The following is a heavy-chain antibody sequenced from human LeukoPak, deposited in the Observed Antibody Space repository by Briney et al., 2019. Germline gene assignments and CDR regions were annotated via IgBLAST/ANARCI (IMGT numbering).Heavy chain of an antibody. V-gene: IGHV4-39*01. CDR3: ARRHTVTVDY. D-gene: IGHD4-11*01. Sequence: GSLRLSCAASGFTFSSHWMHWIRQPPGKGLEWIGSIYYSGGTYYNPSLKSRVTISVDTSKNQFSLNLSSVTAADTAVCYCARRHTVTVDYWGQGTLVTVSS. CDR1: GFTFSSHW. J-gene: IGHJ4*02. CDR2: IYYSGGT.